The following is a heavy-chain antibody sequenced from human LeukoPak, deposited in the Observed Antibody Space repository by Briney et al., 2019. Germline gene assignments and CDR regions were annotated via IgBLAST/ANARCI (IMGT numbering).Heavy chain of an antibody. CDR3: ARDPMYNGGSSGAFDF. CDR2: ISGSGAT. V-gene: IGHV3-11*01. D-gene: IGHD4-23*01. J-gene: IGHJ3*01. Sequence: GGSLRLSCAASGFIFSDHFMTWIRQVPGKGLEWISYISGSGATYYADSVKGRFTISRDNAQNSLWLQMNSLRVEDTAVYYCARDPMYNGGSSGAFDFWGQGTLVTVSS. CDR1: GFIFSDHF.